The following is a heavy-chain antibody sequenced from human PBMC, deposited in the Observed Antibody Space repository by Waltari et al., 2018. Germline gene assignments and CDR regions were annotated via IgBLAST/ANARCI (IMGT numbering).Heavy chain of an antibody. Sequence: EVQLVESGGGLVQPGGSLRLSCAASGFTFSSYAMSWVRQVPGKGLGWVSSSSGNGANTDDADAGKGRFTISRDNSKNTLFLQMDSLRAEDTAVYYCAKALTLSSTWDMHWGQGTLVTVSS. J-gene: IGHJ4*02. V-gene: IGHV3-23*04. CDR2: SSGNGANT. CDR1: GFTFSSYA. CDR3: AKALTLSSTWDMH. D-gene: IGHD6-13*01.